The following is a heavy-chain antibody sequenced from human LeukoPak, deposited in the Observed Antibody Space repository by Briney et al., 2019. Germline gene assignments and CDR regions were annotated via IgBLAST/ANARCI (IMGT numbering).Heavy chain of an antibody. V-gene: IGHV3-23*01. CDR2: ISGSGDST. Sequence: PGGSLRLSCAASGFTFSSYAVSWVRQAPGKGLEWVSGISGSGDSTHYADSVNGRFTISRDNSKNTLYLQMNSLTDEDTAVYYCAKTLSVGWVPQYDSWGQGVLVTVSS. D-gene: IGHD6-19*01. CDR3: AKTLSVGWVPQYDS. J-gene: IGHJ5*01. CDR1: GFTFSSYA.